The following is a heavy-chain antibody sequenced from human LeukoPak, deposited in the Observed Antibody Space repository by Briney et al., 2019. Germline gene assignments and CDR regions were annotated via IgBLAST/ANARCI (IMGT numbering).Heavy chain of an antibody. CDR2: INSDGSST. CDR1: GFTFSSYW. CDR3: ARGNYYDSSGYYSDY. D-gene: IGHD3-22*01. Sequence: GGSLRLSCAASGFTFSSYWMHWVRQAPGKGLVWVSRINSDGSSTSYADSVKGRFTISRDNAKNTLYLQMNSLRAEDTAVYYCARGNYYDSSGYYSDYWGQGTLVTVSS. V-gene: IGHV3-74*01. J-gene: IGHJ4*02.